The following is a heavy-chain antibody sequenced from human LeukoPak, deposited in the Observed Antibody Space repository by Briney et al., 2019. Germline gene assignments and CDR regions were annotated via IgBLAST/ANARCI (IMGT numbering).Heavy chain of an antibody. J-gene: IGHJ4*02. CDR3: ANYRKPQGLDY. Sequence: GGSLRLSCAVSRFAFSTYAMTWVRQAPGQGLEYVSTIRSNGADTYYADSVKGRFTISRDNSKNTLYLQMTSLRVEDTAVYYCANYRKPQGLDYWGQGTLVTVSS. V-gene: IGHV3-23*01. D-gene: IGHD1-14*01. CDR2: IRSNGADT. CDR1: RFAFSTYA.